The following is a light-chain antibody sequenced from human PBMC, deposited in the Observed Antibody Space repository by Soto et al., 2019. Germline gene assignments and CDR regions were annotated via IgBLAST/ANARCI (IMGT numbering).Light chain of an antibody. CDR3: SSLTTSSTYV. V-gene: IGLV2-14*01. Sequence: QSVLSQPASVSGSPGQSITISCTGTSSDVGGYNSLSWYQQHPGKVPKLMIYDVNNRPSGVSYRFSGSKSGNTASLTISGLQAEDEADYYCSSLTTSSTYVFGSGTKATDL. J-gene: IGLJ1*01. CDR2: DVN. CDR1: SSDVGGYNS.